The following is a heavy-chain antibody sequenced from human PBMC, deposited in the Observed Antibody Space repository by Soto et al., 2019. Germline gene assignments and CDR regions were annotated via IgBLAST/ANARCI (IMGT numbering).Heavy chain of an antibody. D-gene: IGHD4-17*01. Sequence: GGSLRLSCEASGFTLSTYAVTWVRQAPGKGLEWVSSVRDSGANTYHADSVKGRFTISRDNSKNTVYLQMNSLRGNDTALYYCARSRRTYGDYFGVWGQGTVVTVSS. V-gene: IGHV3-23*01. CDR2: VRDSGANT. CDR1: GFTLSTYA. J-gene: IGHJ4*02. CDR3: ARSRRTYGDYFGV.